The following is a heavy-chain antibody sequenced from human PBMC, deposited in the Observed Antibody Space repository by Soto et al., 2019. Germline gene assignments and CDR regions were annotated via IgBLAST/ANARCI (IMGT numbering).Heavy chain of an antibody. J-gene: IGHJ6*03. CDR3: ARGLILWFGVLSRRGGYYYCMDV. D-gene: IGHD3-10*01. Sequence: QVQLQQWGAGLLKPSETLSLTCAVYGGSFSGYQWTWIRQTPGKGLEWIGEINDSGNINYNPSLKSRVTILLDTPKKQISLKLSYVTAADSAVYYCARGLILWFGVLSRRGGYYYCMDVWGKGTTVTVSS. CDR2: INDSGNI. CDR1: GGSFSGYQ. V-gene: IGHV4-34*01.